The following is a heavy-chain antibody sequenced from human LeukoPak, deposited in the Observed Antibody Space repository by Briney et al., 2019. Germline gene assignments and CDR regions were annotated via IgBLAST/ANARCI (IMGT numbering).Heavy chain of an antibody. CDR1: GFTFSSYG. J-gene: IGHJ4*02. V-gene: IGHV3-48*01. CDR3: AKAGYYYGSGSYRLDY. Sequence: PGGSLRLSCAASGFTFSSYGMTWVRQAPGKGLEWVSYISSSSSTIYYADSVKGRFTISRDNSKNTLYLQMNSLRAEDTAVYYCAKAGYYYGSGSYRLDYWGQGSLVTVSS. D-gene: IGHD3-10*01. CDR2: ISSSSSTI.